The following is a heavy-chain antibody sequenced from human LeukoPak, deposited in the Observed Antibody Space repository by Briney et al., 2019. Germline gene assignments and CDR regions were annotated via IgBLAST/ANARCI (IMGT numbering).Heavy chain of an antibody. CDR3: ARGDAVVTASRLDP. V-gene: IGHV1-18*01. D-gene: IGHD2-15*01. Sequence: ASVKVSCKASGYNFINFGVFWVRQAPGQGLEWMAWISGYDGNTKYAQKFQGRVTVTADTSTNTAYLELRSLKSDDTAVYYCARGDAVVTASRLDPWGQGTLVTVSS. J-gene: IGHJ5*02. CDR2: ISGYDGNT. CDR1: GYNFINFG.